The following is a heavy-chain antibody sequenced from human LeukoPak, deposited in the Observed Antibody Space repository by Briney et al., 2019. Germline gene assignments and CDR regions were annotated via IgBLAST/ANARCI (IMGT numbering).Heavy chain of an antibody. CDR1: GGSISSYY. CDR3: ARGGGISGYRSFDP. V-gene: IGHV4-59*12. Sequence: SETLSLTCTVSGGSISSYYWSWIRQPPGKGLEWIGYIYYSGSTNYNPSLKSRVTISVDTSKNQFSLKLSSVTAADTAVYYCARGGGISGYRSFDPWGQGTLVTVSS. J-gene: IGHJ5*02. D-gene: IGHD3-22*01. CDR2: IYYSGST.